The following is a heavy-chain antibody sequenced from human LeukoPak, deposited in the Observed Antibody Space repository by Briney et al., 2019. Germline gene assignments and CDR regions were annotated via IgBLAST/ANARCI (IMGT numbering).Heavy chain of an antibody. Sequence: PGGSLRLSCAGSGFTFSNYAMTWVRQAPGKGLEWVSSVSGSGRNTFYPDSVEGRFTISRDNSKNTVYLQMNSLRVEDTAVYYCVSNVPSGGTWGQGTLVTVSS. CDR1: GFTFSNYA. CDR3: VSNVPSGGT. V-gene: IGHV3-23*01. CDR2: VSGSGRNT. J-gene: IGHJ5*02. D-gene: IGHD3-16*01.